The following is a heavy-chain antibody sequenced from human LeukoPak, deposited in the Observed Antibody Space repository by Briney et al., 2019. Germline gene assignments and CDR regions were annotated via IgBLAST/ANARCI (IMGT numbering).Heavy chain of an antibody. CDR2: ISSSSSYI. D-gene: IGHD6-19*01. Sequence: GGSLRLSCAASGFTFSSYSMNRVRQAPGKGLEWVSSISSSSSYIYYADSVKGRFTISRDNAKNSLYLQMNSLRAEDTAVYYCARINGYSSGWGVDYWGQGTLVTVSS. CDR1: GFTFSSYS. V-gene: IGHV3-21*01. J-gene: IGHJ4*02. CDR3: ARINGYSSGWGVDY.